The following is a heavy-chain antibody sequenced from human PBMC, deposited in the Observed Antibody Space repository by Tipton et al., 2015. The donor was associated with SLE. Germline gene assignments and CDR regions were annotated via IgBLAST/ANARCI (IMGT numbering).Heavy chain of an antibody. Sequence: SLRLSCAASGFTFSSYSMNWVRQAPGKGLEWVSSISSSDSATYYTDSVKGRFIISRDNAKNSLYLQMNSLRVEDTAIYYCARGLGSPDVWGKGTPVTISS. V-gene: IGHV3-21*01. J-gene: IGHJ6*04. CDR2: ISSSDSAT. CDR3: ARGLGSPDV. D-gene: IGHD7-27*01. CDR1: GFTFSSYS.